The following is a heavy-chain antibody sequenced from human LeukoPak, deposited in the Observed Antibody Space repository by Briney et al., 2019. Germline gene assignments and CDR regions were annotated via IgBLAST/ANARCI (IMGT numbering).Heavy chain of an antibody. V-gene: IGHV4-4*09. CDR1: VGSISGYY. Sequence: SETLSLTCSVSVGSISGYYWSWIRLPPGKGLEWIGYIHASGSTHYNTSLNSLATILLDTSKPQFSLDVLSLTAADTAVYYCARRFFYQYFFDYWGQGTLVTVSS. D-gene: IGHD3-3*01. J-gene: IGHJ4*02. CDR3: ARRFFYQYFFDY. CDR2: IHASGST.